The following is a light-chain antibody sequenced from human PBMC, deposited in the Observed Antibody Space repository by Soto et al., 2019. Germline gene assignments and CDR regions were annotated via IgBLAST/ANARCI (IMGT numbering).Light chain of an antibody. CDR1: SSNIGAGYD. CDR2: GNN. Sequence: QSVLTQPPSVSGAPGQRVTISCTGSSSNIGAGYDVHWYQQLPGTAPKLLIYGNNNRPSGVPDRFSGSKSGTSGSLAITGLQAEDEADYYCQSHDSSLSGYVFGTGTKLTVL. V-gene: IGLV1-40*01. CDR3: QSHDSSLSGYV. J-gene: IGLJ1*01.